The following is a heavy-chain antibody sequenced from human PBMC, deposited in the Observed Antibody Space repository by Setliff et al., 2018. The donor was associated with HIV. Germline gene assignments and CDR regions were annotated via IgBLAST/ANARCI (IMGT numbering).Heavy chain of an antibody. CDR3: VRGYYYDKPGYGTFDI. V-gene: IGHV1-18*04. J-gene: IGHJ3*02. Sequence: EAAVKVSCKASGYTFTAYGITWVRQAPGQGLEWMGWMSAYSGDTKYAQNIQGRVNMTRDTSTDTAYVELRSLRFDDTALYYCVRGYYYDKPGYGTFDIWGQGTVVTVSS. CDR2: MSAYSGDT. CDR1: GYTFTAYG. D-gene: IGHD3-22*01.